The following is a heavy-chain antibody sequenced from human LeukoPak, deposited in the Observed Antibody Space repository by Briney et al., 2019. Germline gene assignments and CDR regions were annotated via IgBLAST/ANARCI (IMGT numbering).Heavy chain of an antibody. Sequence: PSETLSLTCAVYGGSFSDYYWSWLRQPPGKGLEWIGEINHSGSTNYNPSLKSRVTISVDTSKNQFSLRLSSVTAADTAVYYCARVQLERRSTLDIWGQGTMVTVSS. CDR2: INHSGST. J-gene: IGHJ3*02. V-gene: IGHV4-34*01. CDR3: ARVQLERRSTLDI. D-gene: IGHD1-1*01. CDR1: GGSFSDYY.